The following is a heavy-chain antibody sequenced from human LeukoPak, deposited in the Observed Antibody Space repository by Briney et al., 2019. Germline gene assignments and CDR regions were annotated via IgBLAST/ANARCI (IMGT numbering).Heavy chain of an antibody. Sequence: GRSLRLSCAASGFTFSSDGMHWVRQALGKGLEWVAVISYDGSHKYYADFVKGRFTISRDNSKNTPYLQMNSLRAEDTAVYYCAKDLHSSGWYNWFDPWGQGTLVTVSS. J-gene: IGHJ5*02. CDR1: GFTFSSDG. V-gene: IGHV3-30*18. CDR3: AKDLHSSGWYNWFDP. D-gene: IGHD6-19*01. CDR2: ISYDGSHK.